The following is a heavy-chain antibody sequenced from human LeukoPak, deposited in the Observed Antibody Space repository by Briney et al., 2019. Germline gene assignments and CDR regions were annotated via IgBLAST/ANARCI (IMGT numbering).Heavy chain of an antibody. CDR2: IYTSGST. D-gene: IGHD2-2*01. Sequence: PSETLSLTCTVSGGSISSYYWSWIRQPAGKGLEWIGRIYTSGSTNYNPSLKSRVTMSVDTSKNQFSLKLSSVTAADTAVYYCARWLDCSSTSCLPPLNWFDPWGQGTLVTVSS. V-gene: IGHV4-4*07. CDR3: ARWLDCSSTSCLPPLNWFDP. J-gene: IGHJ5*02. CDR1: GGSISSYY.